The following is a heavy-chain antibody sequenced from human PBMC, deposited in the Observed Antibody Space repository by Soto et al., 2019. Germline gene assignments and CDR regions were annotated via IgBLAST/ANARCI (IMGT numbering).Heavy chain of an antibody. D-gene: IGHD3-9*01. CDR1: GFTFTSSA. V-gene: IGHV1-58*02. J-gene: IGHJ6*02. CDR2: IVVGSGNT. Sequence: ASVKVSCKASGFTFTSSAMQWVRQARGQRLEWIGWIVVGSGNTNYAQKFQERVTITRDMSTSTAYMELSSLRSEDTAVYYCAAGQNGGRPLDYYYYYGMDVWGQGTTVTVSS. CDR3: AAGQNGGRPLDYYYYYGMDV.